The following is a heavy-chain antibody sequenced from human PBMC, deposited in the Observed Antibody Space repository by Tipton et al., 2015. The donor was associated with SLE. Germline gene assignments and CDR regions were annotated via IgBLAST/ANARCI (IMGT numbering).Heavy chain of an antibody. CDR1: GYKYVAYW. D-gene: IGHD7-27*01. Sequence: QSGPEVKKPGDSLKISCKGSGYKYVAYWIGWVRQMPEKGLEWMGIIYPDDSETRYNPSFQGQVTISADKSITTAYLQWTSLKASDTAMYYCARGGGSKGPGEDWGQGTLVTVSS. V-gene: IGHV5-51*03. J-gene: IGHJ1*01. CDR3: ARGGGSKGPGED. CDR2: IYPDDSET.